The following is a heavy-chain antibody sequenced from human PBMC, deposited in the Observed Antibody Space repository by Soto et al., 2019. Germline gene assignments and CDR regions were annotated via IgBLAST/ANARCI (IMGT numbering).Heavy chain of an antibody. J-gene: IGHJ1*01. CDR1: GFTFSSHG. Sequence: QVQLVESGGGVVQPEKSLRLSCAASGFTFSSHGMHWVRQAPGRGLEWVAVISFDGINKYYADSVKGRFTISRDNSKNTLYLQMNSLRAEDTAVYYCASRVPHGTYGAPYFHHWGQGTLVTVP. D-gene: IGHD1-26*01. CDR3: ASRVPHGTYGAPYFHH. V-gene: IGHV3-30*03. CDR2: ISFDGINK.